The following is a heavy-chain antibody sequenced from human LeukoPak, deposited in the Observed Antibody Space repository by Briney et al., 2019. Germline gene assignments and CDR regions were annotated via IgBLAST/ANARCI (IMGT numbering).Heavy chain of an antibody. D-gene: IGHD3-3*01. V-gene: IGHV4-59*01. CDR2: IYYSGST. J-gene: IGHJ4*02. CDR1: GGSISSYY. Sequence: SETLSLTCTVSGGSISSYYWSWIRQPPGKGLEWIGYIYYSGSTNYNPSLKSRVTISVDTSKNQFFLKLSSVTAADTAVYYCATTYYDFWSAPFDYWGQGTLVTVSS. CDR3: ATTYYDFWSAPFDY.